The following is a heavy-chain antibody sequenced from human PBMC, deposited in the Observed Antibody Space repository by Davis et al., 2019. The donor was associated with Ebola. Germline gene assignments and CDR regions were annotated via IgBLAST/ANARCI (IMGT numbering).Heavy chain of an antibody. D-gene: IGHD3-16*02. CDR3: AKTPELWGTYRYGMDV. V-gene: IGHV4-59*08. CDR1: GASIRSYY. Sequence: MPSQPLSLTFTVSGASIRSYYWSWIRQPPGKGLEWIGYIYYIGNTNSNPSLKSRVTISVDTSKNQFSLKLRSVTAADTALYNCAKTPELWGTYRYGMDVWGQGTRVTVSS. J-gene: IGHJ6*02. CDR2: IYYIGNT.